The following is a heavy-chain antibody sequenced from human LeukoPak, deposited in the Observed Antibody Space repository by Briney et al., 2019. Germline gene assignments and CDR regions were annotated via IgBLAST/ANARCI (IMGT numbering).Heavy chain of an antibody. Sequence: PSETLSLTCTVSGGSISSYYWSWLRQPAGKGLEWIGRIYTSGSTNYNPSLKSRVTMSVDTSKNQFSLKLSSVTAADTAVYYWAREGTMVRGVIHRNIDYWGQGTLVTVSS. D-gene: IGHD3-10*01. V-gene: IGHV4-4*07. CDR2: IYTSGST. CDR1: GGSISSYY. J-gene: IGHJ4*02. CDR3: AREGTMVRGVIHRNIDY.